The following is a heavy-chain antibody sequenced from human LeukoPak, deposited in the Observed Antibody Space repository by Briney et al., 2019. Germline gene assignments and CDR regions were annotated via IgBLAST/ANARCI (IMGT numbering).Heavy chain of an antibody. D-gene: IGHD1-26*01. Sequence: GGSLRLSCAASGFTVSSNYMSWVRQAPGKGLEWVSYISSSSSTIYYADSVKGRFTISRDNAKNSLYLQMNSLRAEDTAVYYCALNGSYGVYWGQGTLVTVSS. CDR1: GFTVSSNY. CDR2: ISSSSSTI. V-gene: IGHV3-48*01. J-gene: IGHJ4*02. CDR3: ALNGSYGVY.